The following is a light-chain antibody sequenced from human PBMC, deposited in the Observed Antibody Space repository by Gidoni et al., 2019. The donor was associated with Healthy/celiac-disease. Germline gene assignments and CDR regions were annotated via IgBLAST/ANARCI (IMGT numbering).Light chain of an antibody. CDR3: QAWDSSTGV. CDR2: QDS. J-gene: IGLJ2*01. Sequence: SYELTQPPSVSVSPGQTASLTCSGDKWGLRYACWYQQKPGQSPVLVIYQDSKRPSGIPERFSGSISGNTATLTISGTQAMDEADYYCQAWDSSTGVFGGGTKLTVL. CDR1: KWGLRY. V-gene: IGLV3-1*01.